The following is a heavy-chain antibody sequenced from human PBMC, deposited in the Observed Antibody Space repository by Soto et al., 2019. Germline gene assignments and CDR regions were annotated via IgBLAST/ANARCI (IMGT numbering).Heavy chain of an antibody. CDR3: ARDYGSGRGWFDP. D-gene: IGHD3-10*01. J-gene: IGHJ5*02. V-gene: IGHV3-72*01. Sequence: EVQLVESGGGLVQPGGSLRLSCAASGFTFSDHYMDWVRQAPGKGLEWVGRTRNKVNSYTTEYAASVKGRFTISRDDSKNSLYLQMNSLKTEDTAVYYCARDYGSGRGWFDPWGQGTLVTVSS. CDR2: TRNKVNSYTT. CDR1: GFTFSDHY.